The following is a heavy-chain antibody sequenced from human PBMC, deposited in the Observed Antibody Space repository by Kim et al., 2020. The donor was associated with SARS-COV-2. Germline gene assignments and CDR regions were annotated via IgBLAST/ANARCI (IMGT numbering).Heavy chain of an antibody. CDR2: ISSSGSTI. J-gene: IGHJ6*02. CDR3: ARDRGGGWNGNYYDGMDV. CDR1: GFTFSDYY. D-gene: IGHD1-1*01. Sequence: GGSLRLSCAASGFTFSDYYMSWIRQAPGKGLEWVSYISSSGSTIYYADSVKGRFTISRDNAKNSLYLQMNSLRAEDTAVYYCARDRGGGWNGNYYDGMDVWGHGTTVTVSS. V-gene: IGHV3-11*01.